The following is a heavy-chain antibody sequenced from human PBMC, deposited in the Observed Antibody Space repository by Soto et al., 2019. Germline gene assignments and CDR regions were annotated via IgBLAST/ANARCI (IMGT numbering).Heavy chain of an antibody. CDR1: GYSFTSYW. V-gene: IGHV5-51*03. Sequence: EVQLVQSGAEVKKPGESLKISCKGSGYSFTSYWIGWLRQMPGKGLEWMGIIYPGDSDTRYSPSFQGQVTISADKSISTAYLQWSSLKASDTAMYYCARRGVVVPAAIWDAWGFDPWGQGTLVTVSS. D-gene: IGHD2-2*01. J-gene: IGHJ5*02. CDR3: ARRGVVVPAAIWDAWGFDP. CDR2: IYPGDSDT.